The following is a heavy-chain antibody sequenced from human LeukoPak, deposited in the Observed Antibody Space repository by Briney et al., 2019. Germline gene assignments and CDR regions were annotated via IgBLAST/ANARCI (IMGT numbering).Heavy chain of an antibody. Sequence: PGGSLRLSCAASGFSFSTSTMNWVRQAPGRGLEWVSSISSSGSSTYYADSVKGRFTISRDNSKNTLYLQMNSLRAEDTAVYYCARERREAAAVNWFDPWGQGTLVTVSS. CDR1: GFSFSTST. V-gene: IGHV3-21*04. D-gene: IGHD6-13*01. CDR3: ARERREAAAVNWFDP. J-gene: IGHJ5*02. CDR2: ISSSGSST.